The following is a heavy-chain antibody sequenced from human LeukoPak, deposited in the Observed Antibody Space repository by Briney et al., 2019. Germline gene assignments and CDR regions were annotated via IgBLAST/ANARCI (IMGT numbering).Heavy chain of an antibody. CDR1: GGSISSGDYY. D-gene: IGHD4-17*01. CDR3: ARDAVTSSYGMDV. CDR2: ISCSSSYI. Sequence: LSLTCTVSGGSISSGDYYWSWIRQPPGKGLEWVSSISCSSSYIYYADSVKGRFTISRDNAKNSLYLQMNSLRAEDTAVYYCARDAVTSSYGMDVWGQGTTVTVSS. J-gene: IGHJ6*02. V-gene: IGHV3-11*06.